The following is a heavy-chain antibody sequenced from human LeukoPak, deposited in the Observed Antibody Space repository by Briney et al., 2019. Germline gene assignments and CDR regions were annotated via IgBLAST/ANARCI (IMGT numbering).Heavy chain of an antibody. D-gene: IGHD3-9*01. CDR1: GYTFTSYY. J-gene: IGHJ4*02. V-gene: IGHV1-46*01. Sequence: ASVKVSCKASGYTFTSYYMHWVRQAPGQGLEWMGIINPSGGSTSYAQKFQGRVTMTRDTSTNTVYMELSSLRSEDTAVYYCARGGLGYDILTGPFDYWGQGTLATVSS. CDR2: INPSGGST. CDR3: ARGGLGYDILTGPFDY.